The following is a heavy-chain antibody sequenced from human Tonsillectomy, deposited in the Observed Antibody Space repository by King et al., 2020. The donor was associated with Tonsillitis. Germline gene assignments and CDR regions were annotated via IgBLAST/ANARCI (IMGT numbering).Heavy chain of an antibody. D-gene: IGHD1-26*01. CDR1: GFNFSSYA. CDR3: ARDGGRGTYYHFDY. V-gene: IGHV3-33*08. J-gene: IGHJ4*02. Sequence: VQLVESGGGVVQPGRSLRLSCAASGFNFSSYAMHWVRQAPGKGLEWVAVIGYDGSNKYYADSVKARLTISRDNSKNTLYLQMNSLRAEDTDVYYCARDGGRGTYYHFDYGGQGTLVTVSS. CDR2: IGYDGSNK.